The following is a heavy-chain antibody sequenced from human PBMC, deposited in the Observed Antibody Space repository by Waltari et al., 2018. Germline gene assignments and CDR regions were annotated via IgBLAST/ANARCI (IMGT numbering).Heavy chain of an antibody. CDR2: ISGSGGST. Sequence: EVQLLESGGGLVQPGGSLRLSCAASGFTFRSYAMSWVRQAPGKGLEWVSAISGSGGSTYYADSVKGRFTISRDNSKNTLYLQMNSLRAEDTAVYYCARSLYSSSWYRGDAYYFDYWGQGTLVTASS. J-gene: IGHJ4*02. CDR1: GFTFRSYA. D-gene: IGHD6-13*01. V-gene: IGHV3-23*01. CDR3: ARSLYSSSWYRGDAYYFDY.